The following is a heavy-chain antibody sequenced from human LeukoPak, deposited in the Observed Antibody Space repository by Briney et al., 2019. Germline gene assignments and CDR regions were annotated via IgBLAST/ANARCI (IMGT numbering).Heavy chain of an antibody. Sequence: GESLKISCQGSGNSFTSYWIGWVRQTPGKGLGWMGIIWPSDSDTRYSPSFQGQVTISADKSISTAYLQWSSLKASDTAMYYCATYSSGWYYSFDIWGQGTMVTVSS. V-gene: IGHV5-51*01. J-gene: IGHJ3*02. CDR3: ATYSSGWYYSFDI. CDR2: IWPSDSDT. D-gene: IGHD6-19*01. CDR1: GNSFTSYW.